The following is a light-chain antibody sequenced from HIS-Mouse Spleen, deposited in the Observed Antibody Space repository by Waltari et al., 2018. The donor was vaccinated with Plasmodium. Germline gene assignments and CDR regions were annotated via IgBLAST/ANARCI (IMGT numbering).Light chain of an antibody. J-gene: IGKJ1*01. Sequence: DIQMTQSPSTLSASVGDRVTITCRASQSISSWLAWYQQKPGKAPKLLIYKASSLESGVPSRFSGSGSGTEFTLTISSLQPDDFATYYCQQYNSYQFDQGTKVEIK. V-gene: IGKV1-5*03. CDR2: KAS. CDR3: QQYNSYQ. CDR1: QSISSW.